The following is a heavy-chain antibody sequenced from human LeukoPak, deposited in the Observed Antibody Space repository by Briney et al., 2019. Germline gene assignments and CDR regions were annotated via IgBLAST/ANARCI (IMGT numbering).Heavy chain of an antibody. CDR3: TTDDAGY. CDR1: GFIFSNAW. Sequence: GGSLRLSCAASGFIFSNAWMSWVRQVPGKGLDRVGRIKSKTDGGTTDYAAPVKGRFTISRDDAKNTVYLQMNSLKTEDTAVYYCTTDDAGYWGQGTLVTVSS. V-gene: IGHV3-15*01. D-gene: IGHD6-13*01. J-gene: IGHJ4*02. CDR2: IKSKTDGGTT.